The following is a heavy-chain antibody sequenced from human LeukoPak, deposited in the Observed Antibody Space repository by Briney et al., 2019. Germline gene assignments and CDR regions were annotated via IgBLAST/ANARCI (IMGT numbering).Heavy chain of an antibody. CDR1: GFTFSSYG. CDR3: AKSSTTVTTWGYFDY. D-gene: IGHD4-17*01. Sequence: GGSLRLSCAASGFTFSSYGMHWVRQAQGKGLEWVAVISYDGSNKYYADSVKGRFTISRDNSKNTLYLQMNSLRAEDTAVYYCAKSSTTVTTWGYFDYWGQGTLVTVSS. J-gene: IGHJ4*02. V-gene: IGHV3-30*18. CDR2: ISYDGSNK.